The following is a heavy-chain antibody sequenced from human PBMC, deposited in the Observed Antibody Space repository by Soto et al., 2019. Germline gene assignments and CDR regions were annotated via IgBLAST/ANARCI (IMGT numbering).Heavy chain of an antibody. Sequence: GGSLRLSCAASGFTFSSYAMSWVRQAPGKGLEWVSAISGSGGSTYYADSVKGRFTISRDNSKNTLYLQMNSLRAEDTAVYYCAKRVRAAGKGSGGFDYWGQGTLVTVSS. CDR3: AKRVRAAGKGSGGFDY. J-gene: IGHJ4*02. V-gene: IGHV3-23*01. CDR2: ISGSGGST. CDR1: GFTFSSYA. D-gene: IGHD6-13*01.